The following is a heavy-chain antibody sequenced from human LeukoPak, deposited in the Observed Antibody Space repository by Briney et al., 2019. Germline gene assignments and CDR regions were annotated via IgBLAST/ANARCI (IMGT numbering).Heavy chain of an antibody. CDR1: GGTFSSYA. Sequence: ASVKVSCKASGGTFSSYAISWVRQAPGQGLEWMGGIIPIFGTANYAQKFQGRVTMTEDTSTDTAYMELSSLRSEDTAVYYRATGAGTREGYWGQGTLVTVSS. D-gene: IGHD6-19*01. J-gene: IGHJ4*02. CDR2: IIPIFGTA. V-gene: IGHV1-69*06. CDR3: ATGAGTREGY.